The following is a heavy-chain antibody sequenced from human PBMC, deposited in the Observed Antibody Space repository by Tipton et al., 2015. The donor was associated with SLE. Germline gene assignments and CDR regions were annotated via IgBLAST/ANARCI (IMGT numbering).Heavy chain of an antibody. V-gene: IGHV3-48*03. J-gene: IGHJ6*02. CDR1: GFTFSSYE. CDR2: ISSSGSTI. CDR3: ASSGRITMTSDYYYGMDV. D-gene: IGHD3-22*01. Sequence: GSLRLSCAASGFTFSSYEMNWVRQAPGKGLEWVSYISSSGSTIYYADSVKGRFTISRDNAKNSLYLQMNSLRAEDTAVYYCASSGRITMTSDYYYGMDVWGQGTTVTVSS.